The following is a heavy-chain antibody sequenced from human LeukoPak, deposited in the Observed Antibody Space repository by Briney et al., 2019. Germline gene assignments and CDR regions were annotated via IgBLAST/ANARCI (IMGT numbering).Heavy chain of an antibody. CDR3: TRGPPNWGYDF. J-gene: IGHJ4*02. CDR1: GYIFTSYD. Sequence: ASVTVSCTASGYIFTSYDINWVRQATGQRLEWLGWMNPNSGNTGYAQNFQGRVTMTRSTALSTAYMELSSLKSDDTAVYYCTRGPPNWGYDFWGQGTLVTVSS. D-gene: IGHD3/OR15-3a*01. V-gene: IGHV1-8*01. CDR2: MNPNSGNT.